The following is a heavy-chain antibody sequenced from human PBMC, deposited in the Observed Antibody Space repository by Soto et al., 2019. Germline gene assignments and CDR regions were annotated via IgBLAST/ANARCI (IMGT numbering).Heavy chain of an antibody. Sequence: SETLSLTCTVSGGSISSYYWSWIRQPPGKGLEWIGYIYYSGSTNYNPSLKSRVTISVDTSKNQFSLKLSSVTAADTAVYYCARQADCSSTSCYLVYSDYWGQGTLVTVSS. V-gene: IGHV4-59*08. D-gene: IGHD2-2*01. CDR1: GGSISSYY. CDR3: ARQADCSSTSCYLVYSDY. J-gene: IGHJ4*02. CDR2: IYYSGST.